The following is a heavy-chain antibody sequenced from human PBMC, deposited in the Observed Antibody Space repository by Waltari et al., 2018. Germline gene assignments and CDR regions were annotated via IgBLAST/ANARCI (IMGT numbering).Heavy chain of an antibody. CDR2: LSAGGDT. CDR1: GVPVSSSY. V-gene: IGHV3-53*02. J-gene: IGHJ4*02. CDR3: AKGTIFAGALDY. Sequence: EVHLVETGGGLIQPGGSLRLSCAVSGVPVSSSYMSWVRQAPGKGLEWVSYLSAGGDTYFAGSLQGRVTISRDDSKNSLFLQMNSLSAADTAVYYCAKGTIFAGALDYWGQGALVTVSS. D-gene: IGHD3-3*02.